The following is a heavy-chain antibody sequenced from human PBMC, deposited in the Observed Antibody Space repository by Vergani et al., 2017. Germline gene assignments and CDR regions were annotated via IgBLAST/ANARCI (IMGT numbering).Heavy chain of an antibody. V-gene: IGHV4-59*01. D-gene: IGHD4-23*01. J-gene: IGHJ4*02. Sequence: QVQLQESGPGLVKPSETLSLTCTVSGGSLSSYYWSWIRQPPGKGLEWIGYIYYSGSTNYNPSLKSRVTISVDTSKNQFSLKLSSVTAADTAVYYCARNDYGGKPVDYWGQGTLVTVSS. CDR1: GGSLSSYY. CDR2: IYYSGST. CDR3: ARNDYGGKPVDY.